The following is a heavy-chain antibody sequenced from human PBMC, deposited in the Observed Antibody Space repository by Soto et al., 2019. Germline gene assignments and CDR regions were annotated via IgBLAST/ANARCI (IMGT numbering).Heavy chain of an antibody. CDR1: GFTFSSYD. D-gene: IGHD1-7*01. CDR2: ISGSGSST. CDR3: AKDEGRTNSGWFDP. Sequence: GGSLRLSCAASGFTFSSYDMSWVRQAPGKGLEWVSGISGSGSSTYYADSVKGRFTISRDNSKNTLYLQMNSLRAEDTAVYYCAKDEGRTNSGWFDPWGQGTRVTVSS. V-gene: IGHV3-23*01. J-gene: IGHJ5*02.